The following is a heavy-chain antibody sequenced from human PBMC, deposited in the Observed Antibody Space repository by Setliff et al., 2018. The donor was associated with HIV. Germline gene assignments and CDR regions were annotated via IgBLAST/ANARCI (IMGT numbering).Heavy chain of an antibody. J-gene: IGHJ3*01. V-gene: IGHV3-23*01. CDR2: IGSSGVTT. CDR3: VKDQRPYYYDSSGYCGWSFAFHV. CDR1: GFTFSNQP. Sequence: GGSLRLSCEGSGFTFSNQPMSWVRQAPGKGLEWVSAIGSSGVTTYYGGSVKGRFTISRDNANSLYLQMNSLRAEDTALYYCVKDQRPYYYDSSGYCGWSFAFHVWGQGTMVTVSS. D-gene: IGHD3-22*01.